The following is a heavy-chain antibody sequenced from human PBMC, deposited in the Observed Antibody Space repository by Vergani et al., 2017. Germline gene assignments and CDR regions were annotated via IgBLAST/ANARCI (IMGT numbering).Heavy chain of an antibody. J-gene: IGHJ3*02. CDR3: ATDSGDGSDM. D-gene: IGHD6-25*01. Sequence: QVQLVQSGAEVKKPGASVKVFCKASGYSFISYGMNWVRQAPGQGLEWMGRINTNTGNPTYAQGFTGRFVLSLDTSVSTACLQISSLKAEDTAVYYCATDSGDGSDMWGQGTMVTVSS. CDR1: GYSFISYG. V-gene: IGHV7-4-1*02. CDR2: INTNTGNP.